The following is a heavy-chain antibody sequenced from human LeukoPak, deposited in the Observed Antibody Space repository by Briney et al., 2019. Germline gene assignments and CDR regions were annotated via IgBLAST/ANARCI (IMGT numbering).Heavy chain of an antibody. J-gene: IGHJ6*03. CDR3: ARDGDVRVQYYFYHLDV. CDR1: GFTLSSHA. D-gene: IGHD3-16*01. Sequence: GGSLRLSCAASGFTLSSHAMTWVRQAPGMGLEWVSTHGGHHGRLYADSVKGRVTVPRDNSKNTGYLEISSLRAEDTAEYYGARDGDVRVQYYFYHLDVWGKGTTVTVSS. V-gene: IGHV3-23*01. CDR2: HGGHHGR.